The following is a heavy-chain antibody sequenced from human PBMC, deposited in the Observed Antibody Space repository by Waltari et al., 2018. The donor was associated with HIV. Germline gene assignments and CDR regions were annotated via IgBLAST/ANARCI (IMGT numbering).Heavy chain of an antibody. CDR3: ARQRGGDYGMDV. Sequence: EVQLVESGGGVVQPGGSLRLSCAASGFTFSSYNMNWVRQAPRNGLDWVSYFSSSSSTIYYADSGKGRFTISRDNAKNSLYLQMNSLRAEDTAVYYCARQRGGDYGMDVWGQGTTVTVSS. CDR2: FSSSSSTI. CDR1: GFTFSSYN. V-gene: IGHV3-48*04. J-gene: IGHJ6*02. D-gene: IGHD3-16*01.